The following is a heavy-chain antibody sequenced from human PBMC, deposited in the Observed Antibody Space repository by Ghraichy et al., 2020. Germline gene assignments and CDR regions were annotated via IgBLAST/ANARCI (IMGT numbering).Heavy chain of an antibody. V-gene: IGHV1-8*03. D-gene: IGHD2-2*01. J-gene: IGHJ4*02. Sequence: ASVKVSCKASGYTFSTYDISWVRQAPGQGLEWMGWMNPNSGNTNSPQKFQGRVTFTRDTSISTAYMELSSLTSEDTAVYYCARAIRNQLLSDYWGQGTLVTVSS. CDR2: MNPNSGNT. CDR1: GYTFSTYD. CDR3: ARAIRNQLLSDY.